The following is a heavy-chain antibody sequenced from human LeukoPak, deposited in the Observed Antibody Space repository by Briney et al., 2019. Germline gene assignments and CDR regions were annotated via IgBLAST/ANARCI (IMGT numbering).Heavy chain of an antibody. CDR1: GYTLTELS. CDR2: FDPEDGET. D-gene: IGHD3-22*01. J-gene: IGHJ4*02. V-gene: IGHV1-24*01. CDR3: YLRTYYYDSSGYYRTFDY. Sequence: ASVKVSCKVSGYTLTELSMHWVRQAPGKGLEWMGGFDPEDGETIYAQKFQGRVTMTEDTSTDTAYMELSSLRSEDTAVYYCYLRTYYYDSSGYYRTFDYWGQGTLVTVSS.